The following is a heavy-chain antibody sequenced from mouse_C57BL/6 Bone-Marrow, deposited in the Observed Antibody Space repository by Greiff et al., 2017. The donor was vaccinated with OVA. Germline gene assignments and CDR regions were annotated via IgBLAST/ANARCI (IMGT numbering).Heavy chain of an antibody. J-gene: IGHJ3*01. D-gene: IGHD1-1*02. CDR1: GYTFTSYG. Sequence: LVESGAELARPGASVKLSCKASGYTFTSYGIRWVKQRTGQGLEWIGEIFPRSGSTYYNEKFKGKATLTADKSSSTAYMALRSLTSEDTAVYVCARRGGCWRFAYWGQGTLVTVSA. CDR2: IFPRSGST. CDR3: ARRGGCWRFAY. V-gene: IGHV1-81*01.